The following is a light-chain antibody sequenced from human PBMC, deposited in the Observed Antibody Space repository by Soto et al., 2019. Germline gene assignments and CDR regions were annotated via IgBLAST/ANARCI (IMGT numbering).Light chain of an antibody. J-gene: IGKJ5*01. CDR3: QQRYNWPPLT. V-gene: IGKV3-11*01. Sequence: EIVLTQSPATLSLSPGARAPLSCRASQSVSHYVAWYQQKPGQAPRLLIYDASNRATGIPARFSGSGSGTDLTLTISSLEPEDFAVYFCQQRYNWPPLTFGQGTRLEIK. CDR2: DAS. CDR1: QSVSHY.